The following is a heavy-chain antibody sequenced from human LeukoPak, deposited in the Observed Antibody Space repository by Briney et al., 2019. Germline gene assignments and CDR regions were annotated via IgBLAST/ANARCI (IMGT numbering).Heavy chain of an antibody. CDR3: ARASLAQQPLRAFDI. D-gene: IGHD4-17*01. V-gene: IGHV3-48*01. J-gene: IGHJ3*02. CDR2: ISNSGTNV. CDR1: GFTFSSYS. Sequence: GGSLRLSCAASGFTFSSYSMNWVRQAPGKGLEWVSYISNSGTNVYYADSVRGRFTISRGNAKKSLSLQMNSLRAEDTAVYYCARASLAQQPLRAFDIWGQGTMVTVSS.